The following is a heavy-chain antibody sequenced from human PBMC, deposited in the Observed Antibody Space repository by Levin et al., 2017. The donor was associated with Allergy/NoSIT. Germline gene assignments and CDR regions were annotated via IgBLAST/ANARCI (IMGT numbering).Heavy chain of an antibody. CDR1: GGTFSSYA. J-gene: IGHJ5*02. V-gene: IGHV1-69*01. CDR2: IIPIFGTA. Sequence: PGESLKISCKASGGTFSSYAISWVRQAPGQGLEWMGGIIPIFGTANYAQKFQGRVTITADESTSTAYMELSSLRSEDTAVYYCARGEHIAAAGTPVSVGWFDPWGQGTLVTVSS. CDR3: ARGEHIAAAGTPVSVGWFDP. D-gene: IGHD6-13*01.